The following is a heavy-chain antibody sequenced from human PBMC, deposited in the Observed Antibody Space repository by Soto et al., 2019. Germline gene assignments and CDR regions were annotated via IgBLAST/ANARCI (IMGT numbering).Heavy chain of an antibody. D-gene: IGHD6-13*01. Sequence: QLQLQESGPGLVKPSETLSLTCTVSNGSISSSPYYWGWIRQPPGKRLEWIGSVYYSGSTYYNPSLKSRVNVSVDTSKGQFALQLTSVTAADTAVYFCAKTREQQLLSSHDPWGQGTLVTVSS. V-gene: IGHV4-39*01. J-gene: IGHJ5*02. CDR2: VYYSGST. CDR1: NGSISSSPYY. CDR3: AKTREQQLLSSHDP.